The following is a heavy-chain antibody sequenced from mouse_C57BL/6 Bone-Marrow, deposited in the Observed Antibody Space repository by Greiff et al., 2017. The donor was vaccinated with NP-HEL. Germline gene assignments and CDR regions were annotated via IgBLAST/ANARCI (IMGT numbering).Heavy chain of an antibody. CDR1: GYTFTSYE. V-gene: IGHV1-85*01. CDR3: ASLYSPYYFDY. Sequence: QVQLQQSGPELVKPGASVKLSCKASGYTFTSYEINWVKQRPGQGLEWIGWIYPRDGSTKYNEKFKGKATLTVDTSSSTAYMELHSLTSEASAVYFCASLYSPYYFDYWGQGTTLTVSS. J-gene: IGHJ2*01. D-gene: IGHD2-1*01. CDR2: IYPRDGST.